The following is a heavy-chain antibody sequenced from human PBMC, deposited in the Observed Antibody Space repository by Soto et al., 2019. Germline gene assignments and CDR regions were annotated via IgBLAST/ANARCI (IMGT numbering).Heavy chain of an antibody. J-gene: IGHJ6*02. D-gene: IGHD4-17*01. V-gene: IGHV3-30*03. Sequence: GGSLRLSCAASGFTFNIYGLHWVRQAPGKGLEWVAVISFDGTNKYYSDSVKGRFTISRDNLKNTLYLQMNNLRVEDAALYFCAREDDYGYSYINYGLDVWGQGTTVTVYS. CDR3: AREDDYGYSYINYGLDV. CDR1: GFTFNIYG. CDR2: ISFDGTNK.